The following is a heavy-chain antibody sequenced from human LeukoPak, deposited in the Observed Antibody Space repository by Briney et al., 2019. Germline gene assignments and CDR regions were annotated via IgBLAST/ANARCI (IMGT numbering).Heavy chain of an antibody. CDR1: GITLSNYG. V-gene: IGHV3-23*01. CDR3: ARGGSVDYYYDSRDY. D-gene: IGHD3-22*01. CDR2: ISDSGGST. J-gene: IGHJ4*02. Sequence: GGSLRLSCAVFGITLSNYGMSWVRQAPGKGLEWVAGISDSGGSTNYADSVKGRFTISRDNAKNSLYLQMNSLRADDTAVYYCARGGSVDYYYDSRDYWGQGALVTVSS.